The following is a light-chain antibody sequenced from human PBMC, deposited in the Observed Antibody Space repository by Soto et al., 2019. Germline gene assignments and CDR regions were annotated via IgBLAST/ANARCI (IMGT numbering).Light chain of an antibody. V-gene: IGKV1-9*01. J-gene: IGKJ4*01. Sequence: IQLTQSPSSLSASVGDRVTITCRASQGISSYLAWYQQKPGKAPKLLIYAASTLQSGVTSRFSGSGSGTDFTLTISSLQPEDFATYYCQQYDNLPLTFGGGTKVDIK. CDR2: AAS. CDR3: QQYDNLPLT. CDR1: QGISSY.